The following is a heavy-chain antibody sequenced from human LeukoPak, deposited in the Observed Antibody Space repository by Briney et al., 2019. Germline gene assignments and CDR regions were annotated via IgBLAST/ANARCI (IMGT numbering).Heavy chain of an antibody. V-gene: IGHV4-59*01. J-gene: IGHJ4*02. Sequence: SETLSLTCTVSGGSLSSYYWTSIRQPPGKGLEWIGYIYYSGSNNYNPSLKSRVTMTVDTYKNQISLKLNSMTTADTAVYYCARSGTLTGYLYWGRGALVTVSS. D-gene: IGHD3-9*01. CDR1: GGSLSSYY. CDR2: IYYSGSN. CDR3: ARSGTLTGYLY.